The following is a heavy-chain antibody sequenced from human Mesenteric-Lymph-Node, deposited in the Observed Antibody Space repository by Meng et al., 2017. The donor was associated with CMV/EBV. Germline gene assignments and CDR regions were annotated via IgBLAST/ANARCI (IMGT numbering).Heavy chain of an antibody. CDR3: AKGVGTPFDH. CDR2: ISGSGSST. J-gene: IGHJ4*02. V-gene: IGHV3-23*01. D-gene: IGHD4-23*01. Sequence: GESLKISCVGSGFTFRNTWMNWVRQAPGKGLEWVSGISGSGSSTYYADSVKGRFTISRDNSKNTVSLQMNSLRADDTAVYYCAKGVGTPFDHWGQGTLVTVSS. CDR1: GFTFRNTW.